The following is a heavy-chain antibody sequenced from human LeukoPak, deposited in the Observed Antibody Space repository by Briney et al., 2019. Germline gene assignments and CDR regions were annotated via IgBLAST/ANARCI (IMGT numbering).Heavy chain of an antibody. J-gene: IGHJ4*02. CDR2: IYYSGST. CDR3: ARGVWFGELSGLY. D-gene: IGHD3-10*01. CDR1: GGSISSYY. Sequence: SETLSLTCTVSGGSISSYYWSWLRQPPGKGLEWIGYIYYSGSTNYNPSLKSRVTISVDTSKNQFSLKLSSVTAADTAVYYCARGVWFGELSGLYWGQGTLVTVSS. V-gene: IGHV4-59*01.